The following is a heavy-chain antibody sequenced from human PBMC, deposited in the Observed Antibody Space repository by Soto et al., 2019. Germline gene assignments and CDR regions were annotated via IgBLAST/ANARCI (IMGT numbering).Heavy chain of an antibody. CDR3: ARDIAVAGIRYNWFDP. CDR2: ISAYNGNT. V-gene: IGHV1-18*01. D-gene: IGHD6-19*01. Sequence: QVQLVQSGAEVKKPGASVKVSCKASGYTCTSYGISWVRQAPGQGLEWMGWISAYNGNTNYAQKLQGRVTMTTDTSTSTAYMELTSLRSDDTAVYYCARDIAVAGIRYNWFDPWGQGTLVTVSS. CDR1: GYTCTSYG. J-gene: IGHJ5*02.